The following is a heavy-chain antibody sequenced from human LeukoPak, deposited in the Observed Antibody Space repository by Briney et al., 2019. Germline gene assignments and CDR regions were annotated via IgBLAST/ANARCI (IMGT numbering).Heavy chain of an antibody. J-gene: IGHJ4*02. CDR1: GFTFSSYA. V-gene: IGHV3-23*01. CDR2: MTGSAGST. Sequence: GGSLRLSCAASGFTFSSYALSWVRQAPGKGLEWVSSMTGSAGSTYYADSVKGRFSISRDNSKNTLYLQMNSLRAEDTAVYYCAKVGSERRLNGNVDYWGQGTLVTVSS. CDR3: AKVGSERRLNGNVDY. D-gene: IGHD1-26*01.